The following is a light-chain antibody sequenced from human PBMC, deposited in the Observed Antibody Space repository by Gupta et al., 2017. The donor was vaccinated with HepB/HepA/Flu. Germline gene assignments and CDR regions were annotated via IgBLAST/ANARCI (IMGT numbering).Light chain of an antibody. J-gene: IGLJ3*02. CDR2: DDN. CDR3: CSYVVTHYKWV. V-gene: IGLV2-11*01. CDR1: SSDVGGYNY. Sequence: QSALTQPRSVSGSPGQPVTISCTGTSSDVGGYNYVSWYQQHPGTVPKLIIYDDNKRPSGVPDRFSGSKSGNTASLTITGLHAEDEADYYCCSYVVTHYKWVLGGGTKLTVL.